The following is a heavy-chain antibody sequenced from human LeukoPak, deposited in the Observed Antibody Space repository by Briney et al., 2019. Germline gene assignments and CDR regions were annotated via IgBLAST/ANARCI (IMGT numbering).Heavy chain of an antibody. D-gene: IGHD5-12*01. CDR2: IDSSGIT. J-gene: IGHJ4*02. CDR1: GGSISSFY. CDR3: ARFTQYSGYADQ. Sequence: SETLSLTCTVSGGSISSFYYTWIRQPPGKGLEWIGYIDSSGITNYNSSLNSRVTISLDTSQNQFSLKLSSVTAADTAVFYCARFTQYSGYADQWGQGTLVTVSS. V-gene: IGHV4-59*01.